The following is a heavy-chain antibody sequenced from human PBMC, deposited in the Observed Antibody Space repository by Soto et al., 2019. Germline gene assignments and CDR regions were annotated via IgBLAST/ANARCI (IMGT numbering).Heavy chain of an antibody. CDR3: ARDKITGLFDY. V-gene: IGHV3-30-3*01. D-gene: IGHD2-8*02. CDR1: GFTFSKYA. CDR2: ISYDGSNK. J-gene: IGHJ4*02. Sequence: PGGSLRLSCAASGFTFSKYAMHWVRQAPGKGLEWVAVISYDGSNKYYADSVKGRFTISVDTSKNQFSLKLTSVTAADTAVYYCARDKITGLFDYWGQGTLVTVSS.